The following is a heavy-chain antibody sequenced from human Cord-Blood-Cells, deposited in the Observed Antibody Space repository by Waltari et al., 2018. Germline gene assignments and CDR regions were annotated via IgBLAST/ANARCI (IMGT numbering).Heavy chain of an antibody. Sequence: QVQLVQSGAEVKKPGASVKVSCKASGYTFTGYYMHWVRQAPGQGLEWMGWINPNSGGTNYAQKFQGWVTMARDTSISTAYMELSRLRSDDTAVYYCARSYSGSYGGGYYYGMDVWGQGTTVTVSS. CDR3: ARSYSGSYGGGYYYGMDV. D-gene: IGHD1-26*01. J-gene: IGHJ6*02. CDR2: INPNSGGT. CDR1: GYTFTGYY. V-gene: IGHV1-2*04.